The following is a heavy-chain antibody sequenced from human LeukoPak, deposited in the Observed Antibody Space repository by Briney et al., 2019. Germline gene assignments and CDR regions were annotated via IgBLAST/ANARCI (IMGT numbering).Heavy chain of an antibody. CDR2: IWFDGSVK. CDR1: GFTFNTHG. D-gene: IGHD3-3*01. CDR3: ARDTAVQFLEPAF. J-gene: IGHJ4*02. V-gene: IGHV3-33*08. Sequence: GGSLRLSCAASGFTFNTHGMHWVRQAPGKGLEWVAAIWFDGSVKHYSDAVKGRFTISRDNSLNTLYLQMNSLRVEDTAIYYCARDTAVQFLEPAFWGQGTLVTVSS.